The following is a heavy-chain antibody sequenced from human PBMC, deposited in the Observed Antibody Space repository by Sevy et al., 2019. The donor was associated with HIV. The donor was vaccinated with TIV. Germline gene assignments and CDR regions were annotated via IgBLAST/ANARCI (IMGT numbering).Heavy chain of an antibody. D-gene: IGHD2-15*01. CDR1: GFTFSSYA. Sequence: GGSLRLSCAASGFTFSSYAMHWVRQAPGKGLEWVAVISYDGSNKYYADSEKGRFTISRDNSKNTLYLQMNSLRAEDTAVYYCARDNDCSGGSCSYYYGMDVWGQGTTVTVSS. CDR2: ISYDGSNK. V-gene: IGHV3-30-3*01. CDR3: ARDNDCSGGSCSYYYGMDV. J-gene: IGHJ6*02.